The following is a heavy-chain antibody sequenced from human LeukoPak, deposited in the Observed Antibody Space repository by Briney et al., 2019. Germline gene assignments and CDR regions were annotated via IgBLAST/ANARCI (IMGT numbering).Heavy chain of an antibody. CDR1: GFPFTSYG. CDR3: AKRGIVIGGFLIGFHKEASYFDF. CDR2: IWYDGSKK. D-gene: IGHD2-21*01. J-gene: IGHJ4*02. Sequence: GGSLRLSCAASGFPFTSYGFHWVRQAPGKGLEWVAVIWYDGSKKYYADSVRGRFTISRDDSKNTVYLQMNSLRAEDTAVYFCAKRGIVIGGFLIGFHKEASYFDFWGQGILVTVSS. V-gene: IGHV3-33*06.